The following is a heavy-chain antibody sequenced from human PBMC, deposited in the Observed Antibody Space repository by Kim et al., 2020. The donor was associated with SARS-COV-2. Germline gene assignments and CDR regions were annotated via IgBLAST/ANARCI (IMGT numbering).Heavy chain of an antibody. Sequence: GESLKISCKGSGYSFTSYWIGWVRQMPGKGLEWMGIIYPGDSDTRYSPSFQGQVTISADKSISTAYLQWSSLKASDTAMYYCARHAYSSEIAAAGDYYYYGMDVWGQGTTVTVSS. CDR1: GYSFTSYW. CDR2: IYPGDSDT. D-gene: IGHD6-13*01. J-gene: IGHJ6*02. CDR3: ARHAYSSEIAAAGDYYYYGMDV. V-gene: IGHV5-51*01.